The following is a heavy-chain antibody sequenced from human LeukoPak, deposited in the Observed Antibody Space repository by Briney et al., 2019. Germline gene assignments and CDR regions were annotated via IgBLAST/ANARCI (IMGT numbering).Heavy chain of an antibody. V-gene: IGHV4-31*03. Sequence: SETLSLTCSVSDDSISRRGYCWRWIRQRPGMGLEWIGYIYYNGRSGNTYYNLALKSRVTMSIDTGEKHFSLRLTSVTAADTAVYYCANSLPTVSTRNYFDYWGQGTLVIVSS. CDR1: DDSISRRGYC. J-gene: IGHJ4*02. CDR3: ANSLPTVSTRNYFDY. D-gene: IGHD5/OR15-5a*01. CDR2: IYYNGRSGNT.